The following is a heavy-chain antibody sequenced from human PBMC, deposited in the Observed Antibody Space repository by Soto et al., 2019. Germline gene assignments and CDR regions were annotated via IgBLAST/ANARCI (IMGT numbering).Heavy chain of an antibody. CDR1: GFTFSNAW. Sequence: PGGSLRLSCAASGFTFSNAWVSWVRQAPGKGLEWVGRIKSKTDGGTTDYAAPVKGRFTISRDDSKNTLYLQMNSLKTEDTAVYYCTTVWFGELSHFDYWGQGTLVTVSS. D-gene: IGHD3-10*01. V-gene: IGHV3-15*01. CDR2: IKSKTDGGTT. J-gene: IGHJ4*02. CDR3: TTVWFGELSHFDY.